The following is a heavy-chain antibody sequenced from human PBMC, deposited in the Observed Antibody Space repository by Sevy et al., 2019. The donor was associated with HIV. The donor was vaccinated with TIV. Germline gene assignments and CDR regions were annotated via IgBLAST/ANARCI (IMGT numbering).Heavy chain of an antibody. V-gene: IGHV3-30*04. J-gene: IGHJ4*02. D-gene: IGHD3-22*01. CDR1: GFTFSSYA. CDR3: ARDSYYYDSSGYADY. CDR2: ISYDGSNK. Sequence: GGSLRLSCAASGFTFSSYAMHWVRQAPGKGLEWVAVISYDGSNKYYADSVKGRFTISRDISQNTLYLQMNSLRAEDTAVYYCARDSYYYDSSGYADYWGQGTLVTVSS.